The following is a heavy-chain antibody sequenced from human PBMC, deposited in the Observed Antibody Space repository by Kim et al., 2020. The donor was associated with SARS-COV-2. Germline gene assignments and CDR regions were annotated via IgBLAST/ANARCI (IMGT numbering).Heavy chain of an antibody. CDR2: IIPIFGTA. Sequence: SVKVSCKASGGTFSSYAISWVLQAPGQGLEWMGGIIPIFGTANYAQKFQGRVTITADESTSTAYMELSSLRSEDTAVYYCARSRYCSSTSCYGGFDYWGQGTLVTVSS. J-gene: IGHJ4*02. CDR1: GGTFSSYA. D-gene: IGHD2-2*01. CDR3: ARSRYCSSTSCYGGFDY. V-gene: IGHV1-69*13.